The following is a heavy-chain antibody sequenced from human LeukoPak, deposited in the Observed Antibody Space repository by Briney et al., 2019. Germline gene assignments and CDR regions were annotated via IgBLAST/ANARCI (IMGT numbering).Heavy chain of an antibody. J-gene: IGHJ4*02. V-gene: IGHV4-39*01. D-gene: IGHD5-12*01. CDR2: IYYSGST. CDR3: ARQISGRHSPYDY. Sequence: SETLSLTCIVSGGSFSSSTYYWGWIRQPPGKGLEWIGSIYYSGSTYYNPSLKSRVTIFVDTSKNQFSLKLSSVTAADTAVYYCARQISGRHSPYDYWGQGTLVTVSS. CDR1: GGSFSSSTYY.